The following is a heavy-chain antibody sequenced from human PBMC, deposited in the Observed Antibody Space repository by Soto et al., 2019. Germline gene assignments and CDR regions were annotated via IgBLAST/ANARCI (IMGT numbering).Heavy chain of an antibody. V-gene: IGHV4-34*01. CDR2: INHSGST. Sequence: SETLSLTCAVYGGSFSGYYWGWIRQPPGKGLEWIGEINHSGSTNYNPSLKSRVTISVDTSKNQFSLKLSSVTAADTAVYYCARGSWWLGNYYYYGMDVWGQGTTVTVSS. J-gene: IGHJ6*02. CDR1: GGSFSGYY. CDR3: ARGSWWLGNYYYYGMDV. D-gene: IGHD6-19*01.